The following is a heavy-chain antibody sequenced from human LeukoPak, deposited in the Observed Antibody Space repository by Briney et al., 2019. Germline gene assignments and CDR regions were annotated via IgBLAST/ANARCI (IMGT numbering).Heavy chain of an antibody. J-gene: IGHJ5*02. V-gene: IGHV3-9*01. Sequence: GRSLRLSCAASGFTFSSYAMSWVRQAPGRGLEWVSGISWNSGSIGYADSVKGRFTISRDNAKNSLYLQMNGLRAEDTALYYCAKAQDYDILTGPTYNWFDPWGQGTLVTVSS. D-gene: IGHD3-9*01. CDR2: ISWNSGSI. CDR1: GFTFSSYA. CDR3: AKAQDYDILTGPTYNWFDP.